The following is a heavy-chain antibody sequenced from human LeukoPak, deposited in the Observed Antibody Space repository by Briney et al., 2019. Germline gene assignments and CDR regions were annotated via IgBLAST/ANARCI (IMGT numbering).Heavy chain of an antibody. D-gene: IGHD6-6*01. J-gene: IGHJ1*01. Sequence: GASVKVSCKASGGTFSSYAISWVRQAPGQGLEWMGRIIPILGIANYAQKFQGRVTITADKSTSTAYMELSSLRSEDTAVYYCASVLLRSSSPAEYLQHWGQGTLVTVSS. CDR2: IIPILGIA. V-gene: IGHV1-69*04. CDR1: GGTFSSYA. CDR3: ASVLLRSSSPAEYLQH.